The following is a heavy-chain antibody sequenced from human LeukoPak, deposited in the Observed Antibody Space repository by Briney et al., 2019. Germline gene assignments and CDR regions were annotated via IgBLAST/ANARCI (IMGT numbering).Heavy chain of an antibody. D-gene: IGHD4-17*01. V-gene: IGHV4-59*08. CDR2: IFYSGST. Sequence: SETLSLTCPVSGGSTSHYFWSWIRQPPGKGLEWIGYIFYSGSTNYNPSLKSRVTISVDTSKSQFSLTLNSVTAADTAVYYCARTTVTVSHFDYWGQGILVAVSS. CDR1: GGSTSHYF. J-gene: IGHJ4*02. CDR3: ARTTVTVSHFDY.